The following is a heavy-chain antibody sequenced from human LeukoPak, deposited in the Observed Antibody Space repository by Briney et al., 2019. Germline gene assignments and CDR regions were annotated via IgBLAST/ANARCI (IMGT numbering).Heavy chain of an antibody. Sequence: GASVKVSCKASGYTFTSYDINWVRQATGQGLEWMGWMNSNSGNTGYAQKFQARVTFTRITSISTAYMELRSLRFDDMAVYYCARAGAVVDNWFDPWGQGTLVTVSS. D-gene: IGHD2-15*01. J-gene: IGHJ5*02. CDR1: GYTFTSYD. CDR3: ARAGAVVDNWFDP. V-gene: IGHV1-8*03. CDR2: MNSNSGNT.